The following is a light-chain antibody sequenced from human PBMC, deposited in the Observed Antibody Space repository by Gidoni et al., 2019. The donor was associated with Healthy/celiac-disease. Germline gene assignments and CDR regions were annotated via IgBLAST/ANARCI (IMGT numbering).Light chain of an antibody. V-gene: IGKV1-39*01. CDR3: QQSYSTPRF. CDR1: DSISSY. J-gene: IGKJ3*01. CDR2: AAS. Sequence: DIQMTQSPSSLSASVGDRVTITCRASDSISSYLNWYQQKPGKAPKLLIYAASSLQSGVPSRFSGIGSGTDFTLTISSLQPEDFATYYCQQSYSTPRFFXPXTKVDIK.